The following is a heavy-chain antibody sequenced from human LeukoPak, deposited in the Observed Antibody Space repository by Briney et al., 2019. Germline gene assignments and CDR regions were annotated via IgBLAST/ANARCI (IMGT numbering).Heavy chain of an antibody. CDR3: ARVGLLTSYYFFDY. CDR1: GYTFSSYG. Sequence: ASVKVSCKTSGYTFSSYGITWVRQAPGQGLEWVGWIRGDNGDTNYAQKLQGRVTMTTDTSTSTAYMELRSLGSDETAVYYCARVGLLTSYYFFDYWGQGTLGTVSS. V-gene: IGHV1-18*01. J-gene: IGHJ4*02. D-gene: IGHD3-9*01. CDR2: IRGDNGDT.